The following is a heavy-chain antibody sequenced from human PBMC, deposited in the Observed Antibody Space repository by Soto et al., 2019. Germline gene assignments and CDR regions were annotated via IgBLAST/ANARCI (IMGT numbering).Heavy chain of an antibody. CDR3: ARDAYYDMGV. Sequence: GGSLRLSCAASGFTFSSYAMSWVRQAPGKGLEWVSAISDGSTTNYADSVKGRFTISRDNAKNTLYLQMNSLRAEDTAVYYCARDAYYDMGVWGQGTTVTVSS. V-gene: IGHV3-23*01. J-gene: IGHJ6*02. CDR2: ISDGSTT. CDR1: GFTFSSYA.